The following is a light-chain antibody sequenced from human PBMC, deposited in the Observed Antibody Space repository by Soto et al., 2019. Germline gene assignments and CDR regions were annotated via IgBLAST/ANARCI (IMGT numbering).Light chain of an antibody. CDR2: EVS. Sequence: QSALTHPPSASGSPVQSVTISCTGTSSDVGGYNYVSWYQQHPGKAPKLMIYEVSKRPSGVPDRFSGSKSGNTASLTVSGLQAEDEADYYCSSYAGSNIVVFGGGTKVTVL. V-gene: IGLV2-8*01. J-gene: IGLJ2*01. CDR1: SSDVGGYNY. CDR3: SSYAGSNIVV.